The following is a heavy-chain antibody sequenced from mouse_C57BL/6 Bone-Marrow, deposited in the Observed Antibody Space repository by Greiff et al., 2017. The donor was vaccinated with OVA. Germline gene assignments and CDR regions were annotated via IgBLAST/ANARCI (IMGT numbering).Heavy chain of an antibody. CDR2: ILPGNGST. V-gene: IGHV1-9*01. D-gene: IGHD2-12*01. CDR3: ARRGYYSYEWSWFAD. CDR1: GYTFTGYW. Sequence: VQLQQSGAELMKPGASVKLSCKATGYTFTGYWIEWVKQRPGHGLEWIGEILPGNGSTNYNQKFKGKATFTADTSSNTAYMQLSSLTTEDSAIYYCARRGYYSYEWSWFADWGKGTLVTVSA. J-gene: IGHJ3*01.